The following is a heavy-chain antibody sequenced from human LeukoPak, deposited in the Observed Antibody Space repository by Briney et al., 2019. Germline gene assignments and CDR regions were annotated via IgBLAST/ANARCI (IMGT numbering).Heavy chain of an antibody. V-gene: IGHV4-59*01. Sequence: PSETLSLTCTVSGGSISSYYWSWIRQPPGKGLEWIGYIYYSGSTNYNPSLKSRVTISVDTSKNQFSLKLSSVTAADTAVYYCARVDSSWSDDAFDIWGQGTMVTVSS. CDR2: IYYSGST. CDR3: ARVDSSWSDDAFDI. CDR1: GGSISSYY. D-gene: IGHD6-13*01. J-gene: IGHJ3*02.